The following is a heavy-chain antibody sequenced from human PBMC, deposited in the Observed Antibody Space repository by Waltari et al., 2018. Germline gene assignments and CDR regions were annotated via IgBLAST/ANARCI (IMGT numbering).Heavy chain of an antibody. V-gene: IGHV1-2*06. CDR1: GYTFTGYY. CDR2: INPNSGGT. CDR3: ARNTRYCSGGSCDAFDI. J-gene: IGHJ3*02. D-gene: IGHD2-15*01. Sequence: QVQLVQSGAEVKKPGASVKVSCKASGYTFTGYYMHWVRQAPGQGLEWKGRINPNSGGTNYAQKFQGRVTMTRDTSISTAYMGLSRLRSDDTAVYYCARNTRYCSGGSCDAFDIWGQGTMVTVSS.